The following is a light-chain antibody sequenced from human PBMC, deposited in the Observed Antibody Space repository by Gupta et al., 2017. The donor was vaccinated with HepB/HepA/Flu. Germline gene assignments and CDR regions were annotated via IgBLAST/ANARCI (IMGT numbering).Light chain of an antibody. V-gene: IGLV1-47*01. J-gene: IGLJ2*01. Sequence: QSMLTQPPSASGTPGQGVTISCSGSNSNIGNNYVSWYQQIPRTAPKLLIYRDNQRPSGVPDRFSGSKSGTSASLAISGLRSDDEADYYCATWDDSLSGQKIFGGGTKLTVL. CDR2: RDN. CDR1: NSNIGNNY. CDR3: ATWDDSLSGQKI.